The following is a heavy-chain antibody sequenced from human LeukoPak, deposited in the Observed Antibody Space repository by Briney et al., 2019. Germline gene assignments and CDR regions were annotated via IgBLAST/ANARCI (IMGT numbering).Heavy chain of an antibody. Sequence: SVKVSCKASGGTFSSYAISWVRQASGQGLEWMGGIIPIFGTANYAQKFQGRVTITADESTSTAYMELSSLRSEDTAVYYCARDRFRPTVTTPYYYYGMDVWGRGTTVTVSS. J-gene: IGHJ6*02. D-gene: IGHD4-17*01. CDR3: ARDRFRPTVTTPYYYYGMDV. CDR2: IIPIFGTA. CDR1: GGTFSSYA. V-gene: IGHV1-69*13.